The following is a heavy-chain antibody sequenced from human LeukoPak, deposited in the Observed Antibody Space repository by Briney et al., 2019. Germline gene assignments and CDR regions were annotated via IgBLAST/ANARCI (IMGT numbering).Heavy chain of an antibody. CDR1: GGTFSSYA. CDR3: ARDDPRSQLRYFDWPKHALYYYYGMDV. Sequence: SVKVSCKASGGTFSSYAISWVRQAPGQGLEWMGGIILIFGTANYAQKFQGRVTITADKSTSTAYMELSSLRSEDTAVYYCARDDPRSQLRYFDWPKHALYYYYGMDVWGKGTTVTVSS. D-gene: IGHD3-9*01. J-gene: IGHJ6*04. V-gene: IGHV1-69*06. CDR2: IILIFGTA.